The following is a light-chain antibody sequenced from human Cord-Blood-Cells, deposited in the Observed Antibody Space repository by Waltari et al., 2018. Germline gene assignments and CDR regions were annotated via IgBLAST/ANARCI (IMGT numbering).Light chain of an antibody. CDR2: DVS. CDR3: CSYEGSYV. CDR1: SSDVGGYNY. V-gene: IGLV2-14*01. J-gene: IGLJ1*01. Sequence: QSALTQPASVSGSPGQSITISCTGTSSDVGGYNYVSWYQQHPGKAPKLMIYDVSKRPSGVSNRFSGSKSGNTASLTISGLQAEDEADYYCCSYEGSYVFGTGTKVTVL.